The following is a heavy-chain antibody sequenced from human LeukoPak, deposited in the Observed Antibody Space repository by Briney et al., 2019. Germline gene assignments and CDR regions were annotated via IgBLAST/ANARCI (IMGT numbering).Heavy chain of an antibody. Sequence: GGSLRLSCAASGFTFSNAWMTWVRQAPGKGLEGVGRIKSGDGGTTDYAAPVKGRFTISRDDSKNTLYLQMNSLKTEDTALYYCTTNADLDYWGQGSLVTVSS. J-gene: IGHJ4*02. D-gene: IGHD2-2*01. CDR3: TTNADLDY. CDR1: GFTFSNAW. CDR2: IKSGDGGTT. V-gene: IGHV3-15*01.